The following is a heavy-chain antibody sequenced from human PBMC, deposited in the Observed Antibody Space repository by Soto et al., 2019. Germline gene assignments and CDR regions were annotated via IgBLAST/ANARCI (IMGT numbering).Heavy chain of an antibody. V-gene: IGHV3-48*03. J-gene: IGHJ4*02. CDR1: GFTLSRDE. D-gene: IGHD1-20*01. Sequence: EVQLVESGGGLVQPGGSLRLSCEASGFTLSRDEMNWVRQAPGKGLEWIAYIQNHGYSTHYADSVKGRFTISRDNAKNTLYLQMSSLTAEDTAIYYFARGYDAGCHFGYWGQGVLVTVSS. CDR2: IQNHGYST. CDR3: ARGYDAGCHFGY.